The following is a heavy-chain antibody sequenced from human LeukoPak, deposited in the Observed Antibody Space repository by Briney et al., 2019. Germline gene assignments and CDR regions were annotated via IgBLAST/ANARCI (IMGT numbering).Heavy chain of an antibody. D-gene: IGHD1-26*01. CDR2: VSAYNGNT. CDR1: GYTFTSYG. J-gene: IGHJ4*02. Sequence: GASVNVSCKASGYTFTSYGISWVRQAPGQGLEWMGWVSAYNGNTNYAQKLQGRVTMTTDTSTSTAYMELRSLRSDDTAVYYCARDRGSGSYGDYFDYWGQGTLVTVSS. CDR3: ARDRGSGSYGDYFDY. V-gene: IGHV1-18*01.